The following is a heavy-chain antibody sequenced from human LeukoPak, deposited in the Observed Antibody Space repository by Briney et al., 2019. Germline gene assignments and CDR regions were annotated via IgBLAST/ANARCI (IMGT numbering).Heavy chain of an antibody. CDR2: IIPILGIA. J-gene: IGHJ3*02. Sequence: ASVKVSCKASGGTFSSYAISWVRQAPGQGLEWMGRIIPILGIANYAQKFQGRVTITADKSTSTAYMELSSLRSEDTAVYYCARAPTKSTMVRALGAFDIWGQGTMVTVSS. V-gene: IGHV1-69*04. CDR1: GGTFSSYA. CDR3: ARAPTKSTMVRALGAFDI. D-gene: IGHD3-10*01.